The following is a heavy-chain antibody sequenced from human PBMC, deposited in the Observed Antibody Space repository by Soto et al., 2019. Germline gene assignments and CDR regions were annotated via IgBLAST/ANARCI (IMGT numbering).Heavy chain of an antibody. CDR3: ARDTPKVGMDV. CDR2: IDWDDDK. J-gene: IGHJ6*02. Sequence: GPTLVNPTQTLTLTCTFSGFSLSTSGMRVSWIRQPPGKALEWLARIDWDDDKFYSTSLKTRLTISKDTSKNQVVLTMTNMDPVDTATHYCARDTPKVGMDVRGQRTTVTVSS. D-gene: IGHD2-2*02. V-gene: IGHV2-70*04. CDR1: GFSLSTSGMR.